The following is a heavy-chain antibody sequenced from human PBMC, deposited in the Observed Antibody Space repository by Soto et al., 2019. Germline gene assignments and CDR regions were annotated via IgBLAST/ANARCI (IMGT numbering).Heavy chain of an antibody. V-gene: IGHV3-48*03. D-gene: IGHD3-3*01. Sequence: GGSLRLSCAASGFAFANYEMHWVRQAPGKGLDWVAYINGGGDVKYYADSVEGRFTISRDNAKNALFLQMDDLRAEDTAIYYCARLSGDGFWKSYSPYNLFESWGQGALVTVSS. CDR3: ARLSGDGFWKSYSPYNLFES. CDR1: GFAFANYE. J-gene: IGHJ5*01. CDR2: INGGGDVK.